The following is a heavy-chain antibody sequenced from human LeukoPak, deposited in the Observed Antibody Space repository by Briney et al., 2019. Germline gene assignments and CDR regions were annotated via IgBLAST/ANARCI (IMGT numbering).Heavy chain of an antibody. V-gene: IGHV3-23*01. J-gene: IGHJ4*02. Sequence: GGSLRLSCAASGFIFTNAYMSWVRQAPGKGLEWVSAISGSGGSTYYADSVKARFTLSRDNSKNTLYLQMNSLRAEDTAVYYCAKDPYYDFWSGYYYFDYWGQGTLVTVSS. CDR3: AKDPYYDFWSGYYYFDY. CDR2: ISGSGGST. D-gene: IGHD3-3*01. CDR1: GFIFTNAY.